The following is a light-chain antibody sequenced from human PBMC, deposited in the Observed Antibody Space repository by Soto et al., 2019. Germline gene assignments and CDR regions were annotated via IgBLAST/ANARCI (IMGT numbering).Light chain of an antibody. CDR2: DAS. Sequence: EIVLTQSPATLSLSPGERATLSCRATQTVNNYLAWYQQKPGQAPRLLIYDASNRATGIPARFSGSGSGTAFSLTISSLEPEDFAVYYCQQRSGWPLVYTFGQGTKLEIK. V-gene: IGKV3-11*01. CDR3: QQRSGWPLVYT. CDR1: QTVNNY. J-gene: IGKJ2*01.